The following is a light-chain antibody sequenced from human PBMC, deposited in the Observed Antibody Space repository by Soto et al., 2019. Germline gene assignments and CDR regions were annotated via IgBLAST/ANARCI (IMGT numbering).Light chain of an antibody. CDR1: QSVSNN. V-gene: IGKV3-15*01. J-gene: IGKJ1*01. Sequence: EIVLTQSPGTLSLSPGERATLSCRASQSVSNNYLAWYQQKPGQAPRLLIYGASTRATGISAGFSGSGSGTEFTLTISSLQSEDFAIYYCQQYKNWPRTFGQGTKVDIK. CDR2: GAS. CDR3: QQYKNWPRT.